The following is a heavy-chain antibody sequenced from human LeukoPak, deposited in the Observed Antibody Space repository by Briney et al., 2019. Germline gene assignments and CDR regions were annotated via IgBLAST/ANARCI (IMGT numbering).Heavy chain of an antibody. J-gene: IGHJ4*02. CDR1: RFTFSNYW. V-gene: IGHV3-7*01. CDR3: AKWGPHCVGDYCPALDS. CDR2: INQDGSKK. Sequence: GGSLRLSCVASRFTFSNYWMCWVRQALGKGLEWVANINQDGSKKPYADSMKGRFTISRDNAKESLYLQLNSLRADDTAVYYCAKWGPHCVGDYCPALDSWGQGTLVTVSS. D-gene: IGHD2-21*02.